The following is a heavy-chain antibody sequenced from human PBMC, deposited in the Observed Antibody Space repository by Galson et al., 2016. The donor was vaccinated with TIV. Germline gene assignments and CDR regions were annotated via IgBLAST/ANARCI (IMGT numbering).Heavy chain of an antibody. Sequence: SVKVSCKASGGTFISYAITWVRQAPGQGLEWMGTIIPVFGTPHYAQKFQGRVTITADESTSTANMDLSSLRSEDTAVYYCAKAYDSSGYENNWGQGTLVSVSS. D-gene: IGHD3-22*01. CDR2: IIPVFGTP. V-gene: IGHV1-69*13. CDR1: GGTFISYA. CDR3: AKAYDSSGYENN. J-gene: IGHJ4*02.